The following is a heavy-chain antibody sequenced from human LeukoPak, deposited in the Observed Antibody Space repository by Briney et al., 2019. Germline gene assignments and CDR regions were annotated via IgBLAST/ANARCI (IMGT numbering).Heavy chain of an antibody. J-gene: IGHJ4*02. CDR3: AKDLYPLVGATHYFDY. V-gene: IGHV3-23*01. CDR1: GFTFSSYA. D-gene: IGHD1-26*01. CDR2: ISGSGGST. Sequence: PGGSLRLSCAASGFTFSSYAMSWVRQAPGKGLEWVSAISGSGGSTYYADSVKGRFTISRDNSKSTLYLQMNSLRAEDTAVYYCAKDLYPLVGATHYFDYWGQGTLVTVSS.